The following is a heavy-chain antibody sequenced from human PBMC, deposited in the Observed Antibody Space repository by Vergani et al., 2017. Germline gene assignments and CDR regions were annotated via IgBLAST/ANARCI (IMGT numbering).Heavy chain of an antibody. V-gene: IGHV1-18*01. D-gene: IGHD2-8*01. CDR3: ARDPPWNGPDYYYGMDV. CDR2: IRPYTGHT. Sequence: QVQLVQSGAELKKPGASVSVSCKGSSHTFQTYGISWVRQAPGKGLEWMAWIRPYTGHTIYAQKFQDRVTMTADTSTNTAYMELRSLRSDDTAVYYCARDPPWNGPDYYYGMDVWGQGTTVTVSS. J-gene: IGHJ6*02. CDR1: SHTFQTYG.